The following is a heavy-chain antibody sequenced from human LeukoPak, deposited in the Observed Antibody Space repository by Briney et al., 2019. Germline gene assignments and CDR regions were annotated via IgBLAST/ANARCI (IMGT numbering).Heavy chain of an antibody. CDR3: TRADGPRNAFDI. J-gene: IGHJ3*02. V-gene: IGHV4-38-2*02. CDR2: IYHSGST. D-gene: IGHD4-17*01. CDR1: GYSISSGYY. Sequence: SETLSLTCTVSGYSISSGYYWGWIRQPPGKGLEWIGSIYHSGSTYYNPSLKSRVTISVDTSKNQFSLKLSSVTAADTAVYYCTRADGPRNAFDIWGQGTMVTVSS.